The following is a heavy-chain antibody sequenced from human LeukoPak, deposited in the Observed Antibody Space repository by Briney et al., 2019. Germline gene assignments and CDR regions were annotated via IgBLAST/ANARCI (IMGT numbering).Heavy chain of an antibody. CDR2: ISGSGGST. CDR1: GFTFSSYA. Sequence: GGSLRLSCAASGFTFSSYAMSWVRQAPGMGLEWVSAISGSGGSTYYADSVKGRFTISRDNSKNTLYLQMNSLRAEDTAVYYCAKDTGYSSGWYEFDYWGQGTLVTVSS. J-gene: IGHJ4*02. CDR3: AKDTGYSSGWYEFDY. D-gene: IGHD6-19*01. V-gene: IGHV3-23*01.